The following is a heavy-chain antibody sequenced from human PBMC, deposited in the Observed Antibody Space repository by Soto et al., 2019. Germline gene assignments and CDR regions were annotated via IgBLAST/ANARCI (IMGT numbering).Heavy chain of an antibody. CDR1: GFTFSSYA. CDR2: ISGSGGST. J-gene: IGHJ4*02. Sequence: PGGSLRLSCAASGFTFSSYAMSWVRQAPGKGLEWVSAISGSGGSTYYADSVKGRFTISRDNSKNTLYLQMNSLRAEDTAVYYCAKDQAFRVSGGVIPVYDYWGQGTLVTVSS. D-gene: IGHD3-16*02. V-gene: IGHV3-23*01. CDR3: AKDQAFRVSGGVIPVYDY.